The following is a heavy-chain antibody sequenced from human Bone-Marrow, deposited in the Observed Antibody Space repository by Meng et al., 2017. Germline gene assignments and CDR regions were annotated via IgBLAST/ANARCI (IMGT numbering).Heavy chain of an antibody. J-gene: IGHJ4*02. D-gene: IGHD6-13*01. Sequence: SETLSLTCAVYGGSFSGYYWSWIRQPPGKGLEWIGEINHIGSTNYNPSLKSRVTISVDTSKNQFSLKLISVTAADTAVYYCARGRQQHLVFGPRYYFDYWGQGTLVTVSS. V-gene: IGHV4-34*01. CDR2: INHIGST. CDR3: ARGRQQHLVFGPRYYFDY. CDR1: GGSFSGYY.